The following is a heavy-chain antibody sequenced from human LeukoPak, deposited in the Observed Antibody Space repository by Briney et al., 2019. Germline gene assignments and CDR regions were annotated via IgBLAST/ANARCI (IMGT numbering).Heavy chain of an antibody. V-gene: IGHV1-8*01. J-gene: IGHJ4*02. CDR2: MNPNSGGT. D-gene: IGHD6-13*01. CDR1: GYTFTSYD. CDR3: ARTWYSSSWYGAYYFDY. Sequence: ASVKVSCKASGYTFTSYDINWVRQATGQGLEWMGWMNPNSGGTDYAQKLQGRVTMTTDTSTSTAYMELRSLRSDDTTVYYCARTWYSSSWYGAYYFDYWGQGTLVTVSS.